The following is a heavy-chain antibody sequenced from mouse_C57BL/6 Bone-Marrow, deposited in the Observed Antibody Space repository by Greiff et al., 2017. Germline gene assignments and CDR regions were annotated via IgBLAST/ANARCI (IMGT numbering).Heavy chain of an antibody. CDR3: VSGDYLFAY. V-gene: IGHV1-76*01. CDR1: GYTFTDYY. Sequence: QVQLQQSGAELVRPGASVKLSCKASGYTFTDYYINWVKQRPGQGLEWIARIYPGSGNTYYNEKFKGKATLTAEKSSSTAYMQLSSLTSEDSAVYFCVSGDYLFAYWGQGTLVTVSA. J-gene: IGHJ3*01. D-gene: IGHD1-1*01. CDR2: IYPGSGNT.